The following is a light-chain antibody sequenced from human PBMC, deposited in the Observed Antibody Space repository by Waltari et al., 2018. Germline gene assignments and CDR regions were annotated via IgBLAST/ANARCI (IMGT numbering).Light chain of an antibody. CDR2: WAS. CDR3: QQYYSRRT. CDR1: QSILYNSNDKNY. J-gene: IGKJ1*01. V-gene: IGKV4-1*01. Sequence: IVMTQSPDSLAVSLGERATINCKSSQSILYNSNDKNYLAWYQQKPGQPPKRLIYWASTRESGVPDRFRGNGSGTDFTLTISSLQAEDVAVYYCQQYYSRRTFGQGTKVEI.